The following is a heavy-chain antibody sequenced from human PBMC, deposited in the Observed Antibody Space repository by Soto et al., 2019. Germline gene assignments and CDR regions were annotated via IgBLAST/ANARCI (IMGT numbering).Heavy chain of an antibody. J-gene: IGHJ3*02. V-gene: IGHV4-39*01. CDR3: ARQEGQLDADAFDI. CDR2: IYYSGST. CDR1: GGSISSSSYY. D-gene: IGHD3-3*01. Sequence: QLQLQKSGPGLVKPSETLSLTCTVSGGSISSSSYYWGWIRQPPGKGLEWIGSIYYSGSTYYNPSLKSRVTISVDTSKNQFSLKLSSVTAADTAVYYCARQEGQLDADAFDIWGQGTMVTDSS.